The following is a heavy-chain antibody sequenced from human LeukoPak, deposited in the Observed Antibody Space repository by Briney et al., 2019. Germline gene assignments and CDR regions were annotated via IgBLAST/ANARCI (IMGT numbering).Heavy chain of an antibody. D-gene: IGHD5-18*01. Sequence: GGSLRLSCAASGFTFSSYGLHWVRQAPGKGLEWVAVISYDGSNKYYADSVKGRFTISRDNSKNTLYLQMKSLRAEDTAVYYCAKDRLHYYYYYGMDVWGQGTTVTVSS. CDR1: GFTFSSYG. V-gene: IGHV3-30*18. CDR3: AKDRLHYYYYYGMDV. J-gene: IGHJ6*02. CDR2: ISYDGSNK.